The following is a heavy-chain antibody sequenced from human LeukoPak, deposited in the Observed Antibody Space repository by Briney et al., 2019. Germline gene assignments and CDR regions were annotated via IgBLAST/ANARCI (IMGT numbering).Heavy chain of an antibody. CDR1: GFIFSSYT. Sequence: KPGGSLRLSCAASGFIFSSYTMNWVRQAPGKGPEWVSSITTSGSYLYYADSVKGRFTISRDNSKNTLYLQMNSLRADDTAVYYCAKDATIVATWASDYWGQGALVTVSS. CDR2: ITTSGSYL. J-gene: IGHJ4*02. V-gene: IGHV3-21*04. D-gene: IGHD5-12*01. CDR3: AKDATIVATWASDY.